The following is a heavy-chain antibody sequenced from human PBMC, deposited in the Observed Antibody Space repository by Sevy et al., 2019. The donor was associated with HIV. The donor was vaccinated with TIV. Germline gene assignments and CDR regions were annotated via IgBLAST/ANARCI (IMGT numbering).Heavy chain of an antibody. CDR1: GFTFSSYS. V-gene: IGHV3-48*01. D-gene: IGHD3-22*01. Sequence: GGSLRLSCAASGFTFSSYSMNWVRQAPGKGLEWVSYISSSSSTIYYADSVKGRFTISRDNAKNSLYLQMNSLRGEDTAVYYCARDFDYYDSSGYYYGAFDIWGQGTMVTVSS. J-gene: IGHJ3*02. CDR2: ISSSSSTI. CDR3: ARDFDYYDSSGYYYGAFDI.